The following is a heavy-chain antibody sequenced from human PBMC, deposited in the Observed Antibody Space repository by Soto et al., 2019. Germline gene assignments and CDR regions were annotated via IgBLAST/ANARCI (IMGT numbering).Heavy chain of an antibody. CDR3: ARGTLGYCSGGSCSDDY. D-gene: IGHD2-15*01. CDR2: ISGSGGGT. J-gene: IGHJ4*02. Sequence: GGSLRLSCAASGFTFSNYAMSWVRQAPGKGLEWVSTISGSGGGTYYADSVKGRFTISRDNAKNSLYLQMNSLRAEDTAVYYCARGTLGYCSGGSCSDDYWGQGTLVTVSS. CDR1: GFTFSNYA. V-gene: IGHV3-23*01.